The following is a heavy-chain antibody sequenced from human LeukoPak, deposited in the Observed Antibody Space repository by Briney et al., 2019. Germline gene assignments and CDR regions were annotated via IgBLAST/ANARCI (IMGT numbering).Heavy chain of an antibody. D-gene: IGHD3-16*02. CDR3: ARNKDVWGSYRGFDP. J-gene: IGHJ5*02. CDR1: GFTFSTYA. V-gene: IGHV3-21*04. Sequence: PGGSLRLSCATSGFTFSTYAMSWVRQAPGKGLGWVSSISSSSSYIYYADSVKGRFTISRDNAKNSLYLQMNSLRAEDTAVYYCARNKDVWGSYRGFDPWGQGTLVTVSS. CDR2: ISSSSSYI.